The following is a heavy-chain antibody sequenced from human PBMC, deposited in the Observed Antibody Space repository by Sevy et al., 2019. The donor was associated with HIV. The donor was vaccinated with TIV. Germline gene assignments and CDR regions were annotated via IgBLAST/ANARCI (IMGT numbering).Heavy chain of an antibody. CDR1: GGSISSSSYY. CDR2: IYYSGST. D-gene: IGHD1-20*01. V-gene: IGHV4-39*01. CDR3: ARIYNWNDVNAFDI. Sequence: SETLSLTCTVSGGSISSSSYYWGWIRQPPGKGLEWIGSIYYSGSTYYNPSLKSRVTISVDTSKNQFTLKLRSVTAADTAVYYCARIYNWNDVNAFDIWGQGTMVTVSS. J-gene: IGHJ3*02.